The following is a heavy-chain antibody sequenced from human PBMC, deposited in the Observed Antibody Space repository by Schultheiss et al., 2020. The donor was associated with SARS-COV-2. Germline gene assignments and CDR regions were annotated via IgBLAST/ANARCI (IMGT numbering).Heavy chain of an antibody. CDR2: IKEDGSEK. Sequence: GGSLRLSCAASGFTFSDYHMSWIRQAPGKGLEWVANIKEDGSEKNYVDSVKGRFTISRDNAKNSLYLQMNSLRAEDTAVYYCARDLLGYCSSTSCYTLLFGAHSSRSYYYYYMDVWGKGTTVTVSS. D-gene: IGHD2-2*02. CDR3: ARDLLGYCSSTSCYTLLFGAHSSRSYYYYYMDV. CDR1: GFTFSDYH. V-gene: IGHV3-7*01. J-gene: IGHJ6*03.